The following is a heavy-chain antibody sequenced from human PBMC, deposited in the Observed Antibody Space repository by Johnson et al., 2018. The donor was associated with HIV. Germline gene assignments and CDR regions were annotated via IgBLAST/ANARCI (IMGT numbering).Heavy chain of an antibody. V-gene: IGHV3-66*02. J-gene: IGHJ3*02. CDR3: ARAGSSSSGPRAFDI. Sequence: VQLVESGGGLVQPGGSLRLSCAASGFTVSSNYMSWVRQAPGKGLEWVSAVYSTFGTYYADSVRGRFTISTDNSKNTLYLQMNSLRAEDTAVYYCARAGSSSSGPRAFDIWGQGTMVTVSS. CDR1: GFTVSSNY. CDR2: VYSTFGT. D-gene: IGHD6-6*01.